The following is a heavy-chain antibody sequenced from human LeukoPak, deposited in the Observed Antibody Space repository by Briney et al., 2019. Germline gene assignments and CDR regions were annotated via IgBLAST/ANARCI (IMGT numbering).Heavy chain of an antibody. Sequence: GGSLRLSCAVPGFTFSTYLMHWVRQAPGRGLEWVALISYDGSNKYYADSVKGRFTISRDNSKNTLYLQMNSLRAEDTAVYYCAKDSRSSWSYYYYYYGMDVWGQGTTVTVSS. CDR2: ISYDGSNK. D-gene: IGHD6-13*01. CDR3: AKDSRSSWSYYYYYYGMDV. CDR1: GFTFSTYL. J-gene: IGHJ6*02. V-gene: IGHV3-30*04.